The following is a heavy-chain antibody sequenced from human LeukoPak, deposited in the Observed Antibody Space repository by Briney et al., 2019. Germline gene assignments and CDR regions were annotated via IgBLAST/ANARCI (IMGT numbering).Heavy chain of an antibody. J-gene: IGHJ5*02. CDR3: ARGFHAYDYGDYAAPFDP. CDR2: IIPIFGTA. V-gene: IGHV1-69*13. D-gene: IGHD4-17*01. Sequence: SVKVSCKASGGTFSSYAISWVRQAPGQGLEWMGGIIPIFGTANYAQKFQGRVTITADESTSTAYMELSSLRSEDTAVYYCARGFHAYDYGDYAAPFDPWGQGALVTVSS. CDR1: GGTFSSYA.